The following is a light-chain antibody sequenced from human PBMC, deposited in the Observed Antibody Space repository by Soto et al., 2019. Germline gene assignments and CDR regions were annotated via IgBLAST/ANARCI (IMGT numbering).Light chain of an antibody. CDR3: QQYGSSGT. CDR2: GAS. CDR1: QSVRSH. Sequence: EFVLTQSPGTLSLSPGERATLSCRASQSVRSHLAWYQQKPGQAPRLLIYGASNRATGIPDRFSGSGSGTGFTLTISRLEPEDFAVYYCQQYGSSGTFGQGTKVDIK. V-gene: IGKV3-20*01. J-gene: IGKJ1*01.